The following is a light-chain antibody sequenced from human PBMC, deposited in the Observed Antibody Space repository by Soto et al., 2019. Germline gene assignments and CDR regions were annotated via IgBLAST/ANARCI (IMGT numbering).Light chain of an antibody. V-gene: IGKV3-20*01. J-gene: IGKJ4*01. CDR2: GAS. Sequence: LTKSPGTLSLSPGERAALSCRASQSVSSSYLAWYQQKPGQAPRLLIYGASNRATGIADRFSGSGSGTDFTLTISRLEPEDFAVYYCQQYDSSPLTFGGGTKVDIK. CDR1: QSVSSSY. CDR3: QQYDSSPLT.